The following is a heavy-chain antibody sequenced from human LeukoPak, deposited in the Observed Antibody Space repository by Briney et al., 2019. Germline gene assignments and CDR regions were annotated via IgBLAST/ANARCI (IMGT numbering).Heavy chain of an antibody. J-gene: IGHJ3*02. Sequence: ASVKVSCKVAGYTFTSYGISWGRQAPGQGLEWMGWMSAYNGNTNYAQKLQGRVTMTTNTSTSTAYMELRSLRSDDTAVYYCARDRDAAAYCGGDCYVAFDIWGQGTMVTVSS. CDR3: ARDRDAAAYCGGDCYVAFDI. CDR2: MSAYNGNT. CDR1: GYTFTSYG. D-gene: IGHD2-21*01. V-gene: IGHV1-18*01.